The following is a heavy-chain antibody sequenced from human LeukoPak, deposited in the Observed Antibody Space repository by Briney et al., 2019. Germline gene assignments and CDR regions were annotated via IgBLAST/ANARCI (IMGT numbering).Heavy chain of an antibody. Sequence: GGSLRLSCAASGFSFSTYAMNWVRQAPGKGLEWVSGISGSGGSTYYADFVKGRFTISRDNSKNTLYLQTNTLRAEDTAVYYCARDRTSYGSSWEGAFDYWGQGTLVTVSS. CDR2: ISGSGGST. J-gene: IGHJ4*02. D-gene: IGHD6-13*01. V-gene: IGHV3-23*01. CDR3: ARDRTSYGSSWEGAFDY. CDR1: GFSFSTYA.